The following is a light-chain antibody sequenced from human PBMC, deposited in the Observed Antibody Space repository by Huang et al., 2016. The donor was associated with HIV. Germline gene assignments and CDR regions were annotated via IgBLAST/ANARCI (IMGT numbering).Light chain of an antibody. CDR2: VAS. Sequence: ERVMTQSPATLSVAPGERVTLSCRASHSVSSNLAWYQQKPGQAPRLLIHVASTMATGIPARFSGSGSGTEFTLAISSLQSEDSGVYFCQQYDNWPLTFGQGTRLEIK. CDR3: QQYDNWPLT. CDR1: HSVSSN. V-gene: IGKV3-15*01. J-gene: IGKJ5*01.